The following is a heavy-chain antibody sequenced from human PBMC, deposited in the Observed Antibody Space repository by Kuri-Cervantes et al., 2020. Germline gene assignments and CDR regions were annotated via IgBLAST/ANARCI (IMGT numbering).Heavy chain of an antibody. CDR2: INPNSGGT. J-gene: IGHJ6*02. V-gene: IGHV1-2*04. CDR1: GYTFTYRY. CDR3: ASAYYGSGSPIYGMDV. D-gene: IGHD3-10*01. Sequence: ASVKVSCKASGYTFTYRYLHWVRQAPGQALEWMGWINPNSGGTNYAQKFQGWVTMTRDTSISTAYMELSRLRSDDTAVYYCASAYYGSGSPIYGMDVWGQGTTVTVSS.